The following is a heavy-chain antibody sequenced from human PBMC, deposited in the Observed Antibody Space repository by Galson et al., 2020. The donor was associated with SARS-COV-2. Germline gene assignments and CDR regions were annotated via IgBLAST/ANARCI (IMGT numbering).Heavy chain of an antibody. CDR3: AKDVMTSGGNPLDH. V-gene: IGHV3-30*02. D-gene: IGHD2-15*01. Sequence: QLGESLKISCAASGFTFRSYGMHWVRQAPGKGLEWVSFIRYDGINKYYADSVKGRFTISRDNSKNTLYLQMNSLRAEDTALYFCAKDVMTSGGNPLDHWGQGNLVTVSS. J-gene: IGHJ4*02. CDR2: IRYDGINK. CDR1: GFTFRSYG.